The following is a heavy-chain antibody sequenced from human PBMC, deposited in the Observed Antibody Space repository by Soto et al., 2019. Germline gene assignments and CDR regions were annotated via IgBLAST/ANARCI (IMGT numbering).Heavy chain of an antibody. V-gene: IGHV1-69*01. J-gene: IGHJ6*02. Sequence: QVQLVQSGAEVKKPGSSVKVSCKASGGTFSSYAISWVRQAPGQGLEWMGGIIPIFGTANYAQKFQGRVTITADESTSTAYMELSSLRSEDTDVYYCARERLTGTTTFYYYYGMDVWGQGTTVTVSS. CDR1: GGTFSSYA. D-gene: IGHD1-7*01. CDR3: ARERLTGTTTFYYYYGMDV. CDR2: IIPIFGTA.